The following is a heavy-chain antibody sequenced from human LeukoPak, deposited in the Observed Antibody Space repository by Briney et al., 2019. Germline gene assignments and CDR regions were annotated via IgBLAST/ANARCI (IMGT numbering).Heavy chain of an antibody. CDR1: GYTFSSYW. CDR3: ARQNDFRLDY. CDR2: IYPGDSDT. Sequence: GESLKISCKGSGYTFSSYWIGWVRQMPGKGLEWMGIIYPGDSDTRYSPSLQGQFTISVDTSIGTAYLQWSSLKASDTAIYYCARQNDFRLDYWGQGTLVTVSS. J-gene: IGHJ4*02. V-gene: IGHV5-51*01. D-gene: IGHD3-3*01.